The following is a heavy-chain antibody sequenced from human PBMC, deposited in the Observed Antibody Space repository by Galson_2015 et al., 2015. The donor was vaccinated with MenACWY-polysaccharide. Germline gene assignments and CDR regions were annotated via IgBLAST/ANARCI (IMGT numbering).Heavy chain of an antibody. CDR2: IRSSGTNT. J-gene: IGHJ5*02. Sequence: SLRLSCAASGFTFTSYAMSWVRQAPGKGLKWVSAIRSSGTNTYYADSVKGRFTISRDNSKNTVYLQMNSLRAEDTAVYYCAKDSTDFWSVAGRFDHWGQGTLVTVSS. CDR1: GFTFTSYA. V-gene: IGHV3-23*01. CDR3: AKDSTDFWSVAGRFDH. D-gene: IGHD3-3*01.